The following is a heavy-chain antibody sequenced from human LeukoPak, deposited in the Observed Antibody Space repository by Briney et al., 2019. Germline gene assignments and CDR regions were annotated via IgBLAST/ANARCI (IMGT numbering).Heavy chain of an antibody. J-gene: IGHJ4*02. CDR1: GYSISSGYY. D-gene: IGHD5-24*01. CDR2: IYHSGST. CDR3: ARAPRWLQFSSYDY. Sequence: PSETLSLTCAVSGYSISSGYYWGWIRQPPGKGLEWIGSIYHSGSTYYNPSLKSRVTISVDTSKNQFSLKLSSVTAADTAVYYCARAPRWLQFSSYDYWGQGTLVTVSS. V-gene: IGHV4-38-2*01.